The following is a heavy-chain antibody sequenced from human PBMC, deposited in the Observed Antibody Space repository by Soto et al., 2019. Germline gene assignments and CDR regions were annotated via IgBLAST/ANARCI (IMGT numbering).Heavy chain of an antibody. Sequence: PGGSLRLSCAASGFTFSNCEMNWVRQAPGKGLEWVSYISRSARTIYYADSVKGRFTISRDNAKNSLYLQMNSLRAEDTAVYYCARDNCGGRPDWYFDLWGRGTLVTVSS. V-gene: IGHV3-48*03. CDR3: ARDNCGGRPDWYFDL. D-gene: IGHD2-21*01. CDR2: ISRSARTI. CDR1: GFTFSNCE. J-gene: IGHJ2*01.